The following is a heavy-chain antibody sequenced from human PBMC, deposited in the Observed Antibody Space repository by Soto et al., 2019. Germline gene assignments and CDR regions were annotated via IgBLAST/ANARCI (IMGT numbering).Heavy chain of an antibody. J-gene: IGHJ6*02. V-gene: IGHV1-58*01. CDR3: AAEGAYYYGMDV. CDR1: GFTFTSSA. Sequence: QMQLVQSGPEVKKPGTSVKVSCKASGFTFTSSAVQWVRQARGQRLEWIGWIVVGSGNTNYAQKFQERVTITRDMSTSTAYMELSSLRSEDTAVDYCAAEGAYYYGMDVWGQGTKVTVSS. CDR2: IVVGSGNT.